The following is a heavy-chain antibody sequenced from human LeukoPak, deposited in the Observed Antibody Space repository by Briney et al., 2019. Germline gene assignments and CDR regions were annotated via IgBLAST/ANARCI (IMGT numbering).Heavy chain of an antibody. CDR3: ARQDSSGYYYEGYFQH. D-gene: IGHD3-22*01. CDR1: GGSISSGSYY. V-gene: IGHV4-61*02. Sequence: PSQTLSLTCTVSGGSISSGSYYWSWIRQPAGKGLEWIGRIYTSGSTNYNPSLKSRVTISVDTSKNQFSLKLRSVTAADTAVYYCARQDSSGYYYEGYFQHWGQGTPVTVSS. CDR2: IYTSGST. J-gene: IGHJ1*01.